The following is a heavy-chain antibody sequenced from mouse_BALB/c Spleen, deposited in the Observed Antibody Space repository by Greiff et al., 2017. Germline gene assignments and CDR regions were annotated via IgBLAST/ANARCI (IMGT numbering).Heavy chain of an antibody. CDR3: AREGTTVVDYYAMDY. D-gene: IGHD1-1*01. CDR1: GFTFSSYA. CDR2: ISSGGST. J-gene: IGHJ4*01. Sequence: EVQVVESGGGLVKPGGSLKLSCAASGFTFSSYAMSWVRQTPEKRLEWVASISSGGSTYYPDSVKGRFTISRDNARNILYLQMSSLRSEDTAMYYCAREGTTVVDYYAMDYWGQGTSVTVSS. V-gene: IGHV5-6-5*01.